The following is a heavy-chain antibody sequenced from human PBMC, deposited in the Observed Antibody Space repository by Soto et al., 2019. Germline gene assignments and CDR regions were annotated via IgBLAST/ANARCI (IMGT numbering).Heavy chain of an antibody. V-gene: IGHV5-51*01. Sequence: GESLKISCKGSGYNFAGYWIAWVRQMPGKGLELMGIIYPSDSDTRYRPSFQGQVTISADKSISSAYLQWSSLRASDTAMYYCARGGVSTRSFDYWGQGTLVTGSS. D-gene: IGHD3-3*01. CDR1: GYNFAGYW. CDR2: IYPSDSDT. CDR3: ARGGVSTRSFDY. J-gene: IGHJ4*02.